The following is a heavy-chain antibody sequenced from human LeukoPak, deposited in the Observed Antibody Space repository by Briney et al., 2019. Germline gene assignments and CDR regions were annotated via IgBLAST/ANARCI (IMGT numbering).Heavy chain of an antibody. CDR1: GGTFSSYA. J-gene: IGHJ6*02. CDR3: ARGYSYGAYYYYYGMDV. D-gene: IGHD5-18*01. V-gene: IGHV1-69*13. Sequence: SVKVSCKASGGTFSSYAISWVRQAPGQGLEWMGGIIPIFGTANYAQKFQGRVTITADESTGTAYMELSSLRSEDTAVYYCARGYSYGAYYYYYGMDVWGQGTTVTVSS. CDR2: IIPIFGTA.